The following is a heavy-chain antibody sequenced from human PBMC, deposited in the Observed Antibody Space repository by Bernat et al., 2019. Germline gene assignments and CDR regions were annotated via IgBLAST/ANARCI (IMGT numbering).Heavy chain of an antibody. CDR3: AKDRAGGSYYYYGMDV. CDR2: ISYDGSNK. J-gene: IGHJ6*02. V-gene: IGHV3-30*18. D-gene: IGHD1-26*01. Sequence: VQLVESGGGLVQPGGSLRLSCAASGFTFSSYWMSWVRQAPGKGLEWVAVISYDGSNKYYADSVKGRFTISRDNSKNTLYLQMNSLRAEDTAVYYCAKDRAGGSYYYYGMDVWGQGTTVTVSS. CDR1: GFTFSSYW.